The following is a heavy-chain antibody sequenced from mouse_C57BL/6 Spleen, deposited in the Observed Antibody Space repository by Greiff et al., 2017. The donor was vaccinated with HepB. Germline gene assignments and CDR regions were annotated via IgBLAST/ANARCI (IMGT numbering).Heavy chain of an antibody. CDR2: IYPGDGDT. V-gene: IGHV1-82*01. CDR3: ARRADYDEGNGFAD. D-gene: IGHD2-4*01. CDR1: GYAFSSYW. J-gene: IGHJ3*01. Sequence: VKLQQSGPELVKPGASVKIPCKASGYAFSSYWMNWVKQRHGKGLEWIGRIYPGDGDTNYNGKFKGKATLTAYKSSSTAYMHLSSLTSEDSAVYFCARRADYDEGNGFADWGQGTLVTVSA.